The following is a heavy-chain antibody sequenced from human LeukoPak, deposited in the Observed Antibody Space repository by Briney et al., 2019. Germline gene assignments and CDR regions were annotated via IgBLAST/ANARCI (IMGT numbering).Heavy chain of an antibody. CDR1: GYSFTNYW. CDR3: ARKNPTALRNNWFDP. J-gene: IGHJ5*02. D-gene: IGHD5-18*01. Sequence: GESLKISCKGSGYSFTNYWIAWVRRMPGKGLEWMGAINPGGSHIRYSPSFQGQVTISTDKSISTAYLQWSSLKASDTAIYYCARKNPTALRNNWFDPWGQGTLVTVSS. CDR2: INPGGSHI. V-gene: IGHV5-51*01.